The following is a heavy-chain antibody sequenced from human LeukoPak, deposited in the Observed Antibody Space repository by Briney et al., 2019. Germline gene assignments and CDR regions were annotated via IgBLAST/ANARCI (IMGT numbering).Heavy chain of an antibody. Sequence: GASVKVSCKASGDTFTGYYMHWVRQAPGQGLEWMGWISPNSGGTNYAQKFQGRVTMTRDTSISTAYMELSRLRSDDTAVYYCARQYCSSTTCFYYFDYWGQGTLLTVSS. J-gene: IGHJ4*02. CDR2: ISPNSGGT. CDR1: GDTFTGYY. CDR3: ARQYCSSTTCFYYFDY. D-gene: IGHD2-2*01. V-gene: IGHV1-2*02.